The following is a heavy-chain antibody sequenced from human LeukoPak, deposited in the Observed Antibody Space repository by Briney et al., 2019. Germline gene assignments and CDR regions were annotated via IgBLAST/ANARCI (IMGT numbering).Heavy chain of an antibody. V-gene: IGHV4-39*01. CDR2: IYYSGST. CDR3: ARHGYSYGSDY. CDR1: GGSISSSSYY. J-gene: IGHJ4*02. Sequence: PSETLSLTCTVSGGSISSSSYYWGWIRQPPGKGLEWIGSIYYSGSTYYNPSLKSRVTISVDTSKNQFSLKLSSVTAADTAVYYCARHGYSYGSDYWGQGTLVTDSS. D-gene: IGHD5-18*01.